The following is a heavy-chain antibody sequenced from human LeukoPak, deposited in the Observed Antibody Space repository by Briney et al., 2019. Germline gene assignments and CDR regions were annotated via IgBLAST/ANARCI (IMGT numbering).Heavy chain of an antibody. V-gene: IGHV3-66*01. CDR1: GFTFSSYS. J-gene: IGHJ6*02. CDR3: ASLYYHGMDV. CDR2: IYSGGST. Sequence: GGSLRLSCAASGFTFSSYSMSWVRQAPGKGLEWVSVIYSGGSTYYADSVKGRFTISRDNSKNTLSLQMNSLRAEDTAVYYCASLYYHGMDVWGQGTTVTVSS. D-gene: IGHD2-2*02.